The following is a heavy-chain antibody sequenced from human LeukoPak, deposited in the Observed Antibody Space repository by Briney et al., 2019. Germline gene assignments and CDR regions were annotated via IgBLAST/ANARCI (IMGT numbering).Heavy chain of an antibody. CDR2: IKQDGSEK. V-gene: IGHV3-7*01. Sequence: GGSLRLSCAASGFTFSIYWMSWVRQAPGKGLEWVANIKQDGSEKYYVDSVKGRFTISRDNAKNSLYLQMNSLRAGDTAVYYCARARLSRYCSGGSCSYYFDYWGQGTLVTVSS. J-gene: IGHJ4*02. D-gene: IGHD2-15*01. CDR1: GFTFSIYW. CDR3: ARARLSRYCSGGSCSYYFDY.